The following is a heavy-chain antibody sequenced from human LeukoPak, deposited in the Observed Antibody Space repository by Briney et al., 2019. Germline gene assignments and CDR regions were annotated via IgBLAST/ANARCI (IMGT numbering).Heavy chain of an antibody. CDR3: AREHKNGMDV. V-gene: IGHV4-38-2*02. J-gene: IGHJ6*04. CDR2: IYHSGST. CDR1: SYSISSGYY. D-gene: IGHD2-21*01. Sequence: SETLSLTCAVSSYSISSGYYWGWIRQPPGKGLEWIGSIYHSGSTYYNPSLKSRVTISVDTSKNQFSLKLSSVTAADTAVYYCAREHKNGMDVWGKGTTVTVSS.